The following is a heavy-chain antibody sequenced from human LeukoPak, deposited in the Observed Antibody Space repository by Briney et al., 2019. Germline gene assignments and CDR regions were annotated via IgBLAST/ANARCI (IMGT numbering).Heavy chain of an antibody. CDR1: GFSFSHYS. V-gene: IGHV3-64*02. CDR2: IGSDGITT. Sequence: GGSLRLSCAASGFSFSHYSMNWVRQAPGKGLEFVSSIGSDGITTYYGDSVKGRFTISRDNPENTLYLQMGSLRPEDMAVYYCTRAYCSSSACYRFDYWGRGTLVTVS. J-gene: IGHJ4*02. D-gene: IGHD2-2*01. CDR3: TRAYCSSSACYRFDY.